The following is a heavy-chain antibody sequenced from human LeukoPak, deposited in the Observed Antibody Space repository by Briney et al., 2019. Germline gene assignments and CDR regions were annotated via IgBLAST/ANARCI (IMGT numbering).Heavy chain of an antibody. J-gene: IGHJ1*01. V-gene: IGHV3-23*01. CDR2: ISGSGGST. CDR1: GFTFSSCA. D-gene: IGHD2-2*01. CDR3: AKVGGYCSSTSCYDFEYFQH. Sequence: GRSLRLSCAASGFTFSSCAMSWVRQAPGKGLEWVSDISGSGGSTYYADSVKGRFTISRDNSKNTLYLQMNSLRAEDTAVYYCAKVGGYCSSTSCYDFEYFQHWGQGTLVTVSS.